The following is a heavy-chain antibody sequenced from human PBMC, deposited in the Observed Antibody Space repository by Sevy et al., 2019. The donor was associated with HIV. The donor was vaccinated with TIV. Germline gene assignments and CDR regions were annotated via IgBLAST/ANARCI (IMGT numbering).Heavy chain of an antibody. CDR2: TNESGIT. Sequence: SETLSLTCAVHDGSFSGYYWNWIRQLPGKGLEWIGETNESGITYYNPSLKSRVAISVDTSKKQFSLKLNSVTAADTALYFCARSPPVVVVPGAPSWFDPWGQGTLVTVSS. D-gene: IGHD2-2*01. V-gene: IGHV4-34*01. CDR3: ARSPPVVVVPGAPSWFDP. CDR1: DGSFSGYY. J-gene: IGHJ5*02.